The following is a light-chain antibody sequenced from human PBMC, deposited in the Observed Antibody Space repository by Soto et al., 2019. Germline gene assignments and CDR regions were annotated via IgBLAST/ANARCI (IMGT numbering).Light chain of an antibody. CDR1: SSNIGSNY. CDR2: RNN. Sequence: QSVLTQPPSASGTPGQRVTISCSGSSSNIGSNYVYWYQHLPGTAPKLLIYRNNQRPSGVPDRFSGSKSGTSASLAISGLRSEDEADYYCAAWDDSLSGYVFGTGTKVPVL. V-gene: IGLV1-47*01. J-gene: IGLJ1*01. CDR3: AAWDDSLSGYV.